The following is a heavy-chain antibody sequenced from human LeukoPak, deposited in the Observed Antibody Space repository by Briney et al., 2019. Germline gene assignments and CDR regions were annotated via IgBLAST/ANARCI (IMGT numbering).Heavy chain of an antibody. V-gene: IGHV3-23*01. J-gene: IGHJ4*02. Sequence: GGSLRLSCAASGFTFSSYAVSWVRQAPGKGLEWVSAISGSGGSTYYADSVKGRFTISRDNSKNTLYLQMNSLRAEDTAVYYCAKDYRVDYSGSFDYWGQGTLVTVSS. CDR1: GFTFSSYA. CDR2: ISGSGGST. CDR3: AKDYRVDYSGSFDY. D-gene: IGHD1-26*01.